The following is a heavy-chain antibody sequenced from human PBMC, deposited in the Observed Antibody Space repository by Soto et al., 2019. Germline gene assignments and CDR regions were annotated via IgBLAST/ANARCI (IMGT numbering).Heavy chain of an antibody. CDR1: GFTFSTYW. D-gene: IGHD6-13*01. Sequence: EVQLVESGGGLVQPGGSLRLSCAASGFTFSTYWMHWVRQAPGKGLEWGANIKQDGSEKYYLDSVKGRFTISRDNAKSSLYLQMNSLRAEDTAVYYCARVLAAADSLWGQGTLVTVSS. J-gene: IGHJ4*02. CDR2: IKQDGSEK. V-gene: IGHV3-7*01. CDR3: ARVLAAADSL.